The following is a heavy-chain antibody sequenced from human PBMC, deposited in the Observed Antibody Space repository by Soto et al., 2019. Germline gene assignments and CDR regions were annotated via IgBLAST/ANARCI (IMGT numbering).Heavy chain of an antibody. D-gene: IGHD1-26*01. CDR3: ARDQGIMGATPFDY. Sequence: PSQTLSLTCAISVDIVSSNSAAWNCIRQSPSRGLEWLGRTYYRSKWYNDYAVSVKSRITINPDTSKNQFSLQLNSVTPEDTAVYYCARDQGIMGATPFDYWGQGTLVTVSS. CDR1: VDIVSSNSAA. CDR2: TYYRSKWYN. J-gene: IGHJ4*02. V-gene: IGHV6-1*01.